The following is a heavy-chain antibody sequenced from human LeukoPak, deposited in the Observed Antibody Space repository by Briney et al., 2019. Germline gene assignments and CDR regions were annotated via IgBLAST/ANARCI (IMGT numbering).Heavy chain of an antibody. J-gene: IGHJ4*02. Sequence: SETLSLTCTVSGGSISSYYWSWIRRPPGKGLEWIGYIYYSGSTNYNPSLKSRVTISVDTSKNQFSLKLSSVTAADTAVYYCAREDSSGWFGYWGQGTLVTVSS. CDR1: GGSISSYY. CDR3: AREDSSGWFGY. CDR2: IYYSGST. D-gene: IGHD6-19*01. V-gene: IGHV4-59*01.